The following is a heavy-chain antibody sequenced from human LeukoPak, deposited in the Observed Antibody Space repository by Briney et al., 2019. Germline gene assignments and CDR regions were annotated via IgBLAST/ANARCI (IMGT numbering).Heavy chain of an antibody. CDR1: GFTFSGYSMN. CDR2: IYYSGST. J-gene: IGHJ4*02. D-gene: IGHD3-22*01. V-gene: IGHV4-39*01. Sequence: GSLRLSCAASGFTFSGYSMNWVRQAPGKGLEWIGSIYYSGSTYYNPSLKSRVTISVDTSKNQFSLKLSSVTAADTAVYYCARLNIPNYYDSSGYYVNAGYYFDYWGQGTLVTVSS. CDR3: ARLNIPNYYDSSGYYVNAGYYFDY.